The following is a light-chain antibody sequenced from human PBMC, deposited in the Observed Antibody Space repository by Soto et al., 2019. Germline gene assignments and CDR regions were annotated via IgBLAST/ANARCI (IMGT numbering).Light chain of an antibody. CDR2: DAS. CDR3: QHRSNWIT. V-gene: IGKV3-11*01. Sequence: EIVLTQSPATLSLSPGERATLSCRASQNVSSYLAWYQQKPGQAPRLLIYDASNRATGIPARFSGSGSGTDFTLTISSLEPEDFAVYYCQHRSNWITFGQGTRLEIK. CDR1: QNVSSY. J-gene: IGKJ5*01.